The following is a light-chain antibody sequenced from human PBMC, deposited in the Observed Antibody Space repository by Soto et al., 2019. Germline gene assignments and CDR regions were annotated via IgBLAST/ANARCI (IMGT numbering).Light chain of an antibody. J-gene: IGKJ1*01. V-gene: IGKV3-11*01. CDR3: QQCANWPPKWT. CDR1: QSVRNY. Sequence: IVLTHSQATLSLSPCETSTLSLSASQSVRNYLAWYQQKPGQAPRLLIYDASNTATGIPARFSGTGSETDFTLTISSLEPEAVAVYYCQQCANWPPKWTFGQGTKVDIK. CDR2: DAS.